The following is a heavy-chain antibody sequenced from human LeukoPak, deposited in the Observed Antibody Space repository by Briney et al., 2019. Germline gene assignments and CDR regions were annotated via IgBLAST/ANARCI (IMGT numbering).Heavy chain of an antibody. CDR1: GFTFSSYG. V-gene: IGHV3-33*01. J-gene: IGHJ4*02. CDR3: ARVHYNTAMVDIDY. Sequence: GGSLRLSCAASGFTFSSYGMHWVRQAPGKGLEWVAVIWYDGTNKYYADSVKGRFTISRDNGKNSLYLQMNSLRAEDTAVYYCARVHYNTAMVDIDYWGQGTLVTVSS. D-gene: IGHD5-18*01. CDR2: IWYDGTNK.